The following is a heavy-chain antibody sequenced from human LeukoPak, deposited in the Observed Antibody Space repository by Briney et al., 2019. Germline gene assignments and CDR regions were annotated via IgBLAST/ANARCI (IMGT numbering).Heavy chain of an antibody. D-gene: IGHD2-15*01. J-gene: IGHJ4*02. V-gene: IGHV3-53*01. CDR3: ARGGGLLVAATFDY. Sequence: PGGSLRLSCAASGFTVSSNYMSWVRQAPGKGLEWVSVIYSDGRTYYADSVKGRFTISRDKSKNTLYLQMNGLRAEDTAVYYCARGGGLLVAATFDYWGQGTLVTVSS. CDR2: IYSDGRT. CDR1: GFTVSSNY.